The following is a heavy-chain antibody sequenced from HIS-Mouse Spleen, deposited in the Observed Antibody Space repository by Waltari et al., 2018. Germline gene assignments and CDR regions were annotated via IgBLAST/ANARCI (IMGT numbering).Heavy chain of an antibody. J-gene: IGHJ2*01. Sequence: QLQLQESGPGLVKPSETLSLTCTVSGGSISSSSYYWGWFRQPPGKGLEWIGSIYYSGGTYYNPSLKRRVTISVDTYKNQFSRKLSSVTAADTAVYYCAREIPYSSSWYDWYFDLWGRGTLVTVSS. V-gene: IGHV4-39*07. CDR1: GGSISSSSYY. D-gene: IGHD6-13*01. CDR3: AREIPYSSSWYDWYFDL. CDR2: IYYSGGT.